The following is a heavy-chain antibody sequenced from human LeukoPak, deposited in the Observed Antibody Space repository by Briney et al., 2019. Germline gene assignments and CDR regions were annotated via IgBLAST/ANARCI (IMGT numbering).Heavy chain of an antibody. CDR2: ISGTGGGT. Sequence: GGSLRLSCAASGFTVSNNYMSWVRQAPGKGLEWVSSISGTGGGTYYADSVKGRFTISRDNSHKTLYLQMNSLRAEDTAVYYCAKDREMYFYDSSGYRDAFHIWGQGTKVTVSS. CDR1: GFTVSNNY. CDR3: AKDREMYFYDSSGYRDAFHI. J-gene: IGHJ3*02. D-gene: IGHD3-22*01. V-gene: IGHV3-23*01.